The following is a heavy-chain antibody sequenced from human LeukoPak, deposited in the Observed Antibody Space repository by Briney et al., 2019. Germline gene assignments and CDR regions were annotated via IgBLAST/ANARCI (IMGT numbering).Heavy chain of an antibody. V-gene: IGHV4-34*01. CDR3: ARAKASGYSYGYEGWFDP. J-gene: IGHJ5*02. Sequence: SETLSLTCAVYSGSFSGYYWSWIRQPPGKGLEWIGEINHSGSTNYNPSLKSRVTISVDTSKNQFSLKLSSVTAADTAVYYCARAKASGYSYGYEGWFDPWGQGTLVTVSS. CDR2: INHSGST. CDR1: SGSFSGYY. D-gene: IGHD5-18*01.